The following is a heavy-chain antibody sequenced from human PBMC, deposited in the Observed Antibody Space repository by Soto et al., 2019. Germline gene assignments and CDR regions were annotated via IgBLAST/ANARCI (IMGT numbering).Heavy chain of an antibody. CDR3: ARGDIVVVTAGNGMDV. CDR1: GGSISSYY. J-gene: IGHJ6*02. V-gene: IGHV4-59*08. Sequence: QVQLQESGPGLVKPSETLSLTCTVSGGSISSYYWSWIRQPPGKGLEWIGYIYYSGSTNYNPSLKSRVTISVDTSQNQFSLKLSSVTAADTAVYYCARGDIVVVTAGNGMDVGGQGTTVTVSS. CDR2: IYYSGST. D-gene: IGHD2-21*02.